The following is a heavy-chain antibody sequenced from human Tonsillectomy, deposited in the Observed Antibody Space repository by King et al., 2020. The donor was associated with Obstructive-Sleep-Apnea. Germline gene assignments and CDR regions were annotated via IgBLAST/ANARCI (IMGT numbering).Heavy chain of an antibody. CDR1: GDTFTGYY. CDR2: INPNSGGT. J-gene: IGHJ5*02. D-gene: IGHD6-13*01. V-gene: IGHV1-2*02. Sequence: VQLVESGAEVKKPGASVKVSCKASGDTFTGYYMHWLRQVPGQGLEWMGWINPNSGGTNYAQKFQGRVTMTRDTSISTAYMELSRLRSDDTAVYYCARGARIAAAGKGNWFDPWGQGTLVTVSS. CDR3: ARGARIAAAGKGNWFDP.